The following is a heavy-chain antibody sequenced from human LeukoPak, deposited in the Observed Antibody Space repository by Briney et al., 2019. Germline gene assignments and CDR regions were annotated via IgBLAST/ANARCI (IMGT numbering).Heavy chain of an antibody. CDR3: ARDLSSPTAIILTDASDV. V-gene: IGHV3-21*01. CDR2: ISSGGSQI. Sequence: KPGGSLRLSCAASGFSLSVYGMNWVRQAPGKGLEWVSSISSGGSQIYYADSVKGRFSISRDNTKNSMFLQMDSLRAEDTALYYCARDLSSPTAIILTDASDVWGQGTMVAVSS. J-gene: IGHJ3*01. D-gene: IGHD5-18*01. CDR1: GFSLSVYG.